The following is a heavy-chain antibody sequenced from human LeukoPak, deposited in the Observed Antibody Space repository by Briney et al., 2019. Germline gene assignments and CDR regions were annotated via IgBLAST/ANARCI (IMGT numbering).Heavy chain of an antibody. J-gene: IGHJ4*02. CDR3: AKALYSSSWYGDY. Sequence: PGGSLRLSCAASGFTFSNYGMSWVRQAPGKGLEWVSVISGGGGSTYYEDSVKGRFTISRDNSKSTLYLQMNSLRAEDTAVYYCAKALYSSSWYGDYWGQGTLVTVSS. D-gene: IGHD6-13*01. CDR2: ISGGGGST. CDR1: GFTFSNYG. V-gene: IGHV3-23*01.